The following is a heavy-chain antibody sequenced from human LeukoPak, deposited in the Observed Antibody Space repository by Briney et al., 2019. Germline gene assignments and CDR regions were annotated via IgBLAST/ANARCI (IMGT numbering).Heavy chain of an antibody. Sequence: ASVKVSCKASGYTFTSYDINWVRQATGQGLEWMGWMNPNSGNTGYAQKFQGRVTMTRNTSISTAYMELSSLRSEDTAVYYCARDLPIGSGSYNGMDVWGQGTTVTVSS. CDR3: ARDLPIGSGSYNGMDV. V-gene: IGHV1-8*01. J-gene: IGHJ6*02. CDR2: MNPNSGNT. CDR1: GYTFTSYD. D-gene: IGHD3-10*01.